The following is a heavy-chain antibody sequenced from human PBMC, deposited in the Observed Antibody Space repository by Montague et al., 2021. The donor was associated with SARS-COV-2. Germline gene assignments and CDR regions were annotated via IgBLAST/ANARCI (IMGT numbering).Heavy chain of an antibody. CDR1: GGSISSSSNY. V-gene: IGHV4-39*01. Sequence: TLSLTCTVSGGSISSSSNYWGWIRQPPGKGLEWIGSIYYSGSTYYNSSLKSRVTISVDTSKNQFSLKLNSVTAADTAVYYCARLVWFGELSSENWFDPWGQGTLVTVSS. J-gene: IGHJ5*02. D-gene: IGHD3-10*01. CDR3: ARLVWFGELSSENWFDP. CDR2: IYYSGST.